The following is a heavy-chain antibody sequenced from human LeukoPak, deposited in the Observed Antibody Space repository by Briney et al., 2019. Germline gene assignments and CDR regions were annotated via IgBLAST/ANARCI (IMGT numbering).Heavy chain of an antibody. CDR3: ARVRESSGYDLDY. CDR2: MNPNSGNT. CDR1: GYTFTSYD. V-gene: IGHV1-8*03. D-gene: IGHD5-12*01. Sequence: EASVKVSCKASGYTFTSYDINWVRQATGQGLEWMGWMNPNSGNTGYAQKFQGRVTITRNTSISTAYMELSSLRSEDTAVYYCARVRESSGYDLDYWGQGTLVTVSS. J-gene: IGHJ4*02.